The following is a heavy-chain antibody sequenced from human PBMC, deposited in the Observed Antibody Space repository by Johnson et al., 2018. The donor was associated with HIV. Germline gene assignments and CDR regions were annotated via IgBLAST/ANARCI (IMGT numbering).Heavy chain of an antibody. Sequence: QVQLVESGGGLVKPGGSLILSCAASGFTFSDYYMSWIRQAPGKGLDWVSYISSIGSTIYYEDSVTCRFTISRDNAKNSLYLQMKSLRAVDTAVYYCVRARGYSLAFDIWGQGTMVTVSS. J-gene: IGHJ3*02. CDR1: GFTFSDYY. CDR3: VRARGYSLAFDI. V-gene: IGHV3-11*04. CDR2: ISSIGSTI. D-gene: IGHD2-21*01.